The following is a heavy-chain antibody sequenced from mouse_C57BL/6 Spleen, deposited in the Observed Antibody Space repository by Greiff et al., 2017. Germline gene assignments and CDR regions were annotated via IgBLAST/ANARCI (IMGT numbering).Heavy chain of an antibody. J-gene: IGHJ2*01. CDR1: GFNIKDDY. D-gene: IGHD1-1*01. CDR2: IDPENGGT. CDR3: TSWFYYYGSFFGY. Sequence: VQLQQSGAELVRPGASVKLSCTASGFNIKDDYMHWVKQRPEQGLEWIGWIDPENGGTEYASKFKGKATITADTSSNTAYLQLSNLTSVDTADYYCTSWFYYYGSFFGYWGQGTTLTVST. V-gene: IGHV14-4*01.